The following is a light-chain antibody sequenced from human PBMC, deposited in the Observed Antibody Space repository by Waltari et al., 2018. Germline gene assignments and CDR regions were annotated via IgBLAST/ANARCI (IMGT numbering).Light chain of an antibody. CDR2: DVT. J-gene: IGLJ3*02. Sequence: QSALTQPRPVSGSPGQSVTISCTGTSSAVGGYNYVSWYQHHPGKPPKLIIYDVTKRPSGVPDRFSASKSDNTASLTISGLQAEDEADYYCCSYAGSITFWVFGGGTKLTVL. CDR3: CSYAGSITFWV. V-gene: IGLV2-11*01. CDR1: SSAVGGYNY.